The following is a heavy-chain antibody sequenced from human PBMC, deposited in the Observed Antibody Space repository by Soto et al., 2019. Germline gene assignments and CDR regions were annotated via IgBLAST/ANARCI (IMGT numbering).Heavy chain of an antibody. V-gene: IGHV3-23*01. Sequence: PGGSLRPSCASSGFTFSTYAMTWVRKAPGKGLEWVSSISGNGGTAYYADYVKGRFTISRDNSKNTLYLQMNSLRAEDTAVYYCAKDRWLRLFDSSPPFDYWGQGTLVTVSS. D-gene: IGHD5-12*01. CDR3: AKDRWLRLFDSSPPFDY. CDR1: GFTFSTYA. CDR2: ISGNGGTA. J-gene: IGHJ4*02.